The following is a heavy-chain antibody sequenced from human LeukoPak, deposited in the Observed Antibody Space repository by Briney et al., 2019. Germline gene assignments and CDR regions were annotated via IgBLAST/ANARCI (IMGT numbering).Heavy chain of an antibody. D-gene: IGHD3-3*01. CDR3: ARDLGNWRKREWYFDL. CDR1: GFTFSSYW. J-gene: IGHJ2*01. V-gene: IGHV3-7*01. CDR2: IKQDGSEK. Sequence: GGSLRLSCAASGFTFSSYWMSWVRQAPGKGLEWVANIKQDGSEKYYVDSVKGRFTISRDNAKNSLYLQMNSLRVEDTAVYYCARDLGNWRKREWYFDLWGRGTLVTVSS.